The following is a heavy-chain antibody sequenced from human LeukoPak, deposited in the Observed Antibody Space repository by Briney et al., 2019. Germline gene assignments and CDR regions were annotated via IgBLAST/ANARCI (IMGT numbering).Heavy chain of an antibody. Sequence: SETLSLTCTVSGGSFSGYYWSWIRQPPGKGLEWIGEINHSGSTNYNPSLKSRVTISVDTSKNQFSLKLSSVTAADTAAYYCGGEGRGYYYYGMDVWGQGTTVTVSS. D-gene: IGHD3-16*01. CDR2: INHSGST. CDR1: GGSFSGYY. V-gene: IGHV4-34*01. CDR3: GGEGRGYYYYGMDV. J-gene: IGHJ6*02.